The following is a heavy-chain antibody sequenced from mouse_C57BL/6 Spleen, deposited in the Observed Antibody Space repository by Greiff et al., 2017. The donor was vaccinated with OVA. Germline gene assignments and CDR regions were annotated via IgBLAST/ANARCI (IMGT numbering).Heavy chain of an antibody. J-gene: IGHJ2*01. CDR1: GYTFTDYE. CDR3: TTRIGY. CDR2: IDPETGGT. V-gene: IGHV1-15*01. Sequence: VKLQESGAELVRPGASVTLSCKASGYTFTDYEMHWVKQTPVHGLEWIGAIDPETGGTAYNQKFKGKAILTADKSSSTAYMELRSLTSEDSAVYYCTTRIGYWGQGTTLTVSS. D-gene: IGHD2-14*01.